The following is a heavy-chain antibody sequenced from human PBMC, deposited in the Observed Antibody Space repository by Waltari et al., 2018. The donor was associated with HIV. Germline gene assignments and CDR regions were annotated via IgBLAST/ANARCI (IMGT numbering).Heavy chain of an antibody. CDR1: GFTFSSYG. J-gene: IGHJ4*02. D-gene: IGHD6-13*01. V-gene: IGHV3-33*01. CDR3: ARDTSSSWRGDFDY. Sequence: QVQLVESGGGVVQPGRSLRLSCAAPGFTFSSYGMHWVHQAPGKGLEWVAVIWYDGSNKYYADSVKGRFTISRDNSKNTLYLQMNSLRAEDTAVYYCARDTSSSWRGDFDYWGQGTLVTVSS. CDR2: IWYDGSNK.